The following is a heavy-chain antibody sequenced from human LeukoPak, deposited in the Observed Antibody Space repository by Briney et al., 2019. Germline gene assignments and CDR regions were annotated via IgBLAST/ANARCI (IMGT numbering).Heavy chain of an antibody. CDR2: IYHSGST. Sequence: PSETLSLTCTVSGGSISSSSYYWGWIRQPPGKGLEWIGYIYHSGSTYYNPSLKSRVTISVDRSKNQFSLKLSSVTAADTAVYYCARVGSIAARPGWFDPWGQGTLVTVSS. CDR3: ARVGSIAARPGWFDP. CDR1: GGSISSSSYY. D-gene: IGHD6-6*01. V-gene: IGHV4-39*07. J-gene: IGHJ5*02.